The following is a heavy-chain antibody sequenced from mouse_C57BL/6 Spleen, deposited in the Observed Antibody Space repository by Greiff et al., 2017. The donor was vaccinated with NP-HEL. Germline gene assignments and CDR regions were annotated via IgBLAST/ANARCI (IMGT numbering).Heavy chain of an antibody. CDR3: ASYSNPNWLFDV. J-gene: IGHJ1*03. D-gene: IGHD2-5*01. CDR1: GFNIKNTY. V-gene: IGHV14-3*01. CDR2: IDPANGNT. Sequence: VQLQQSVAELVRPGASVKLSCTASGFNIKNTYMHWVKQRPEQGLEWIGRIDPANGNTKYAPKFQGKATITADTSSNTAYLQLSSLTSEDPAIDYCASYSNPNWLFDVWGTGTTVTVSS.